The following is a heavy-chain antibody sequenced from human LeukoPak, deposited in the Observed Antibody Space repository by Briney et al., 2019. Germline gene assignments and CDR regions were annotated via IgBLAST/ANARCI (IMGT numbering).Heavy chain of an antibody. V-gene: IGHV4-34*01. CDR1: GGSFSGYY. J-gene: IGHJ6*03. Sequence: SETLSLTCAVYGGSFSGYYWSWIRQPPGKGLEWIGEINHSGSTNYNPSLKSRVTISVDTSKNQFSLKLSSVTAADTAVYYCAGAYDSNYYYYYYMDVWGKGTTVTVSS. CDR3: AGAYDSNYYYYYYMDV. CDR2: INHSGST. D-gene: IGHD4-11*01.